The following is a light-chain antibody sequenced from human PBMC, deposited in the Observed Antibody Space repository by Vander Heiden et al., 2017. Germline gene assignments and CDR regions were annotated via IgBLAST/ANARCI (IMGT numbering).Light chain of an antibody. V-gene: IGLV6-57*01. CDR3: QSYDSDHEV. Sequence: NFILTQPHSVSESPGKTVTLSCTRSSGSIASNYVQWYQQRPGSSPTTVIYEDTRRPSGVPDRFAGSIDSSSNSASLTISGLKTEDEAYDYCQSYDSDHEVFGGGTTLTVL. CDR2: EDT. CDR1: SGSIASNY. J-gene: IGLJ3*02.